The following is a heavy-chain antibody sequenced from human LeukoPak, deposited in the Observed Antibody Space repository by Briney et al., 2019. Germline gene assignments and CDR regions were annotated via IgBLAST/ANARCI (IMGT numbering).Heavy chain of an antibody. Sequence: GGSLRLSCAASGFTFSTYSMNWVRQAPGEGLEWVSYISSSSDTKYYADSVKGRFTISRDNAKNSLYLQMNSLRAEDTAVYYCARLPLWELDPWGQGTLVTVSS. CDR3: ARLPLWELDP. D-gene: IGHD1-26*01. J-gene: IGHJ5*02. CDR1: GFTFSTYS. CDR2: ISSSSDTK. V-gene: IGHV3-48*04.